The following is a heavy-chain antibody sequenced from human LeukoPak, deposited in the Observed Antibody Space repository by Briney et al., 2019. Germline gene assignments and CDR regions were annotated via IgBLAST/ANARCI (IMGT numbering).Heavy chain of an antibody. D-gene: IGHD6-19*01. Sequence: PGGSLRLSCAASGFTFTNYGMHWVRQAPGKGLEWMTVMSYDGSNKYYADSVKGRFTISRDNSKNTLYLQMNSLRVEDTAVYYCAIGAYSSTGFDYWGQGTLVTVSS. J-gene: IGHJ4*02. V-gene: IGHV3-30*04. CDR1: GFTFTNYG. CDR3: AIGAYSSTGFDY. CDR2: MSYDGSNK.